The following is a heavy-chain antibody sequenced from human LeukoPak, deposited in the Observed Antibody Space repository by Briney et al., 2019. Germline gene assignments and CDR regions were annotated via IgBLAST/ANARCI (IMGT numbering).Heavy chain of an antibody. Sequence: GGTLRLSCAASGFTFSSYCMHWVREAPGKGLEWGAVISYDGSNKYYADSVKGRFTISRDNSKNTLYLQMNSERAQDTAVYYCAKGWLHGWFVTSGQRTLVTVSS. D-gene: IGHD5-24*01. J-gene: IGHJ5*02. CDR1: GFTFSSYC. CDR3: AKGWLHGWFVT. V-gene: IGHV3-30*18. CDR2: ISYDGSNK.